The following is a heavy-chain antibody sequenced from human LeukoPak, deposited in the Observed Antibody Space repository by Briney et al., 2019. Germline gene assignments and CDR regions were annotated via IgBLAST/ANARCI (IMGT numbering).Heavy chain of an antibody. Sequence: WASVKVSCKASGGTFSSYTISWVRQAPGQGLEWMGRIIPILGIANYAQKFQGTVTITADKSTSTAYMELSSLRSEDTAVYYCARDRVSGYYIHSESGFDYWGQGTLVTVSS. V-gene: IGHV1-69*04. D-gene: IGHD3-3*01. CDR3: ARDRVSGYYIHSESGFDY. CDR2: IIPILGIA. J-gene: IGHJ4*02. CDR1: GGTFSSYT.